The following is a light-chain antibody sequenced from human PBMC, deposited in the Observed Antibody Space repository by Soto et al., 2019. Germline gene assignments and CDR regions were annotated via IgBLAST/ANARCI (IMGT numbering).Light chain of an antibody. Sequence: QPVLTQPPSASGSPGQSVTISCTGTSSDVGGYNYVSWYQQHPGRAPKLMIFDVKKRPSGVPDRFSGSKSGNTASLTVSGLQAEDEADYYCSSYAASNIYVFGTGTKLTVL. CDR2: DVK. CDR3: SSYAASNIYV. V-gene: IGLV2-8*01. CDR1: SSDVGGYNY. J-gene: IGLJ1*01.